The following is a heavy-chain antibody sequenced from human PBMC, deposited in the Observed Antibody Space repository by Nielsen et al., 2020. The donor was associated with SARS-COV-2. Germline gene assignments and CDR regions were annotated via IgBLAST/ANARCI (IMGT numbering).Heavy chain of an antibody. CDR2: ISSSRSYI. Sequence: GGSLRLSCAASGFTFSSYSLNWVRQAPGKGLEWVSSISSSRSYIYYADSVKGRFTISRDNAKNSLYLQMNSLRAEDTAVYYCAKEWAHRRAFFDYWGQGTLVTVSS. V-gene: IGHV3-21*04. J-gene: IGHJ4*02. CDR1: GFTFSSYS. CDR3: AKEWAHRRAFFDY.